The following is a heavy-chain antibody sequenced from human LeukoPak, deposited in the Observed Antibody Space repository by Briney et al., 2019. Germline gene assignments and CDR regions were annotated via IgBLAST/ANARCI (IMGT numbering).Heavy chain of an antibody. CDR3: ARVKAAAEDY. V-gene: IGHV4-39*07. CDR1: GGSISSSSYY. J-gene: IGHJ4*02. D-gene: IGHD6-13*01. CDR2: IYYSGST. Sequence: SETLSLTCTVSGGSISSSSYYWGWIRQPPGKGLEWIGSIYYSGSTYYNPSLKSRVTISVDTSKNQFSLKLSSVTAADTAVYYCARVKAAAEDYWGQGTLVTVSS.